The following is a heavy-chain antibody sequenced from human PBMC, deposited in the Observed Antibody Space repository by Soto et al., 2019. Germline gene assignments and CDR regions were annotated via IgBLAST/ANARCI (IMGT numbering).Heavy chain of an antibody. V-gene: IGHV1-46*02. Sequence: GASVKVSCKASGYTFQNYHMHWVRQAPGQGLEWMGIIHPNGETTTYAQKFQGRLALTRDTSMRTAYMELSSLTSEDTAVYFCARDLWGSWTVDYWGQGTLVTVSS. D-gene: IGHD3-16*01. J-gene: IGHJ4*02. CDR2: IHPNGETT. CDR3: ARDLWGSWTVDY. CDR1: GYTFQNYH.